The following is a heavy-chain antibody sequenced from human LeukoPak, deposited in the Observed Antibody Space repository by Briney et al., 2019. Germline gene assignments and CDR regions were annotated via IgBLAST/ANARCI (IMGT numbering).Heavy chain of an antibody. V-gene: IGHV4-4*09. CDR3: ARESGSYSRIEF. Sequence: SETLSLACTVSGGSISSYYWSWIRQPPGKGLEWIGYIYTSGSTNYNPSLKSRGTMSVDTSKNQFSLKLTSMTAADTAVYFCARESGSYSRIEFWGQGTLVTVSS. CDR1: GGSISSYY. D-gene: IGHD1-26*01. CDR2: IYTSGST. J-gene: IGHJ4*02.